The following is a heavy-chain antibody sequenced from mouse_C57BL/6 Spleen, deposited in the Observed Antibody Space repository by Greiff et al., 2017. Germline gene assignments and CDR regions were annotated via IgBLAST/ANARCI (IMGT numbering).Heavy chain of an antibody. CDR3: ARGYHDLY. D-gene: IGHD2-2*01. J-gene: IGHJ4*01. CDR2: IYPGSGNT. CDR1: GYTFTDYY. Sequence: VQLQQSGAELVRPGASVKLSCKASGYTFTDYYINWVKQRPGQGLEWIARIYPGSGNTYYNEKFKGKATLTAEKSSRTAYMQLSSLTSEDSAVXCCARGYHDLYWGQGTSVTVSS. V-gene: IGHV1-76*01.